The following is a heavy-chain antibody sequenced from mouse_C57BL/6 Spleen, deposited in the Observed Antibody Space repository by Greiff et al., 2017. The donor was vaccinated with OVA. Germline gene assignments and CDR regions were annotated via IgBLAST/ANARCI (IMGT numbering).Heavy chain of an antibody. CDR3: TGLYYYYGSDY. J-gene: IGHJ2*01. Sequence: EVKLEESGGGLVQPGGSMKLSCVASGFTFSNYWMNWVRQSPEKGLEWVAQIRLKSDNYATHFAESVKGRFTISRDDSKSSVYLQMNNLRAEDTGIYYCTGLYYYYGSDYWGQGTTLTVSS. CDR2: IRLKSDNYAT. V-gene: IGHV6-3*01. CDR1: GFTFSNYW. D-gene: IGHD1-1*01.